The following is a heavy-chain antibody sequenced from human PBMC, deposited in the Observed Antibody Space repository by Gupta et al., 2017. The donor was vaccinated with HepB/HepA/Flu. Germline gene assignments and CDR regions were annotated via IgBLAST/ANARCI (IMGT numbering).Heavy chain of an antibody. V-gene: IGHV4-39*01. CDR2: IFYSGNT. CDR3: TRLLRYYYDTTSYYFFSY. Sequence: QLQLQEPGPGLVKPSEPLSLTCTVPGGSINITTYYWGWIRPPPGQGLEWIGSIFYSGNTYYNPSLKSRVTISVGTSKNQFSLKLSSVTAADTAVYYCTRLLRYYYDTTSYYFFSYWGQGTLVTVSS. D-gene: IGHD3-22*01. J-gene: IGHJ4*02. CDR1: GGSINITTYY.